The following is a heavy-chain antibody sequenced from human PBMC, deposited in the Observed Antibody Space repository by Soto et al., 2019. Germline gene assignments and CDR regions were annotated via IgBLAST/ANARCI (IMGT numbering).Heavy chain of an antibody. D-gene: IGHD1-26*01. CDR2: ISGSGGST. CDR1: GFTFSSYA. CDR3: AKDVGASGYAFDF. J-gene: IGHJ3*01. Sequence: GGSLRLSCAASGFTFSSYAMSWVRQAPGKGLEWVSAISGSGGSTHYADSVKGRFTISRDNSKNTLYLQMTNLRVEDTAVYYCAKDVGASGYAFDFWGHGTMVTVSS. V-gene: IGHV3-23*01.